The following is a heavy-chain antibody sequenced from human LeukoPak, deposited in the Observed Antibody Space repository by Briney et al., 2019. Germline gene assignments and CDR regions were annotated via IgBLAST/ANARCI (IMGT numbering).Heavy chain of an antibody. Sequence: PGGSLRLSCAASGFTFSSYWMHWVRQAPGKGLVWVSRINIDGSSTTYADSVKGRFTVSRDNAKNTLYLQMNSLRAEDTAVYYCACYGIEPPYWGQGTLVTVSS. J-gene: IGHJ4*02. CDR1: GFTFSSYW. D-gene: IGHD1-14*01. CDR2: INIDGSST. V-gene: IGHV3-74*01. CDR3: ACYGIEPPY.